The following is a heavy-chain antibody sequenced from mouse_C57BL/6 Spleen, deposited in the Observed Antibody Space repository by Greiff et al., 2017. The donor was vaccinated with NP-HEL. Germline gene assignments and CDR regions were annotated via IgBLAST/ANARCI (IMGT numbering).Heavy chain of an antibody. CDR2: IYPSDSET. CDR1: GYTFTSYW. V-gene: IGHV1-61*01. CDR3: ARGGTAQATGFAY. D-gene: IGHD3-2*02. J-gene: IGHJ3*01. Sequence: QVQLKQPGAELVRPGSSVKLSCKASGYTFTSYWMDWVKQRPGQGLEWIGNIYPSDSETHYNQKFKDKATLTVDKSSSTAYMQLSSLTSEDSAVYYCARGGTAQATGFAYWGQGTLVTVSA.